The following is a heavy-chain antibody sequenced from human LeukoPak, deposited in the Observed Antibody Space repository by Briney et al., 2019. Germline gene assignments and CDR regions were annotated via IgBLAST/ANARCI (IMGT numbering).Heavy chain of an antibody. Sequence: GGSLRLSCAASGFTLSDHHMDWVRQAPGKGLEWIGRVRNKARSYNTEYVASVKGRFTISRDDSKNSLFLQMDSLKTEDTAVYFCARDGGDNWHSAFGIWSQGTMVTVSS. D-gene: IGHD3-16*01. J-gene: IGHJ3*02. CDR2: VRNKARSYNT. CDR3: ARDGGDNWHSAFGI. CDR1: GFTLSDHH. V-gene: IGHV3-72*01.